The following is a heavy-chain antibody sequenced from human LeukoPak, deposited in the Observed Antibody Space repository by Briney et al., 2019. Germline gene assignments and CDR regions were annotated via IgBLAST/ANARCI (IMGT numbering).Heavy chain of an antibody. V-gene: IGHV4-59*08. Sequence: SSETLSLTCTVSGGSIRSYYWSWIRQPPGKGLEWIGYIFYAGSNPYNPSLKSRVTISIDTSKNQFSLKLNSVTAADTAVYYCASGERGYSYGPLDYWGQGTLVTVSS. CDR3: ASGERGYSYGPLDY. J-gene: IGHJ4*02. D-gene: IGHD5-18*01. CDR2: IFYAGSN. CDR1: GGSIRSYY.